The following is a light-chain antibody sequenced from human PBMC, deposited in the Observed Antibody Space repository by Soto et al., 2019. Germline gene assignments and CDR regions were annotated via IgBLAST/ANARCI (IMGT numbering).Light chain of an antibody. Sequence: QSVLTQPPSVSGAPGQRVTLSCTGTSSNLGAGYDVHWYQQLPGAAPKLVIFGNRNRPSGVPERFSGSKSGTSASLAITGLQAEDEADYSCQAYDYSLTASVFGGGTKLTVL. J-gene: IGLJ3*02. CDR2: GNR. CDR3: QAYDYSLTASV. V-gene: IGLV1-40*01. CDR1: SSNLGAGYD.